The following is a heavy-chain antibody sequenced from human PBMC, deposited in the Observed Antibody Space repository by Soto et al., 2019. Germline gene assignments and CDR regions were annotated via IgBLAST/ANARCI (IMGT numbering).Heavy chain of an antibody. CDR1: GCSISSGGYY. V-gene: IGHV4-31*03. J-gene: IGHJ4*02. D-gene: IGHD1-20*01. Sequence: SETLSLTCTVSGCSISSGGYYWSWIRQHPGKGLEWIGYIYYSGSTYYNPSLKSRVTISVDTSKNQFSLKLSSVTAADTAVYYCARVAYNWNYLDYWGQGTLVTVSS. CDR2: IYYSGST. CDR3: ARVAYNWNYLDY.